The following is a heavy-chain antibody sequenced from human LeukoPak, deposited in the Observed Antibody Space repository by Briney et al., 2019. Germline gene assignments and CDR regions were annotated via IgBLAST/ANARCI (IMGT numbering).Heavy chain of an antibody. V-gene: IGHV3-30*18. J-gene: IGHJ4*02. CDR2: ISYDGSNK. CDR1: GFTFSSYG. D-gene: IGHD3-9*01. CDR3: AKDGDLLTRYYTYFDY. Sequence: PGGSLRLSCAASGFTFSSYGMDWVRQAPGKGLEWVALISYDGSNKYYADSVKGRFTISRDNSKNTLYVQMNSLRAEDTAVYYCAKDGDLLTRYYTYFDYWGQGTLVTVSS.